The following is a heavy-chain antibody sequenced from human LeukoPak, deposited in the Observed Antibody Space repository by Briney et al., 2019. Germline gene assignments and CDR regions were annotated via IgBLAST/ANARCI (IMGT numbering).Heavy chain of an antibody. CDR2: IWYDGSNK. Sequence: GRSLRLSCAASTFTSGTYDMLWVPQAPGKGLVGGVDIWYDGSNKKHTASARGGFTISRDKSKTTLYLQMNSVRAEDTAVYYCAKDYGSGWYYYFDYWGQGTLVTVSS. D-gene: IGHD6-19*01. V-gene: IGHV3-33*03. CDR3: AKDYGSGWYYYFDY. CDR1: TFTSGTYD. J-gene: IGHJ4*02.